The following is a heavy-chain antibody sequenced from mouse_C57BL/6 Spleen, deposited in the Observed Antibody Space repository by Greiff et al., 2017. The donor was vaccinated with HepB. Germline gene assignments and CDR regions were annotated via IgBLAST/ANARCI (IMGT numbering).Heavy chain of an antibody. CDR3: ARSRTTVVLTYYDMDY. D-gene: IGHD1-1*01. Sequence: VQLQQSGPELVKPGASVKISCKASGYTFSSSWMNWVKQRPGKGLEWIGRIYPGDGDTNYNGKFKGKATLTADKSSSTAYMQLSSLTSEDSAVYYCARSRTTVVLTYYDMDYWGQGTSVTVSS. J-gene: IGHJ4*01. CDR2: IYPGDGDT. CDR1: GYTFSSSW. V-gene: IGHV1-82*01.